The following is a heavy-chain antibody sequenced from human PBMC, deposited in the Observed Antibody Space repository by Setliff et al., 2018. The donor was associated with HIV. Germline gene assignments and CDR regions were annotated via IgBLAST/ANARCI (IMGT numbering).Heavy chain of an antibody. D-gene: IGHD6-19*01. Sequence: PGGSLRLSCAASGFTFDDYAMHWVRQAPGKGLEWVSGIRWNSGTIAYAGSVEGRFTVSRDNAKNSLFLLMSSLRTEDTALYYCARDSDVAVGHDYMDVWGKGTTVTVSS. CDR1: GFTFDDYA. J-gene: IGHJ6*03. V-gene: IGHV3-9*01. CDR3: ARDSDVAVGHDYMDV. CDR2: IRWNSGTI.